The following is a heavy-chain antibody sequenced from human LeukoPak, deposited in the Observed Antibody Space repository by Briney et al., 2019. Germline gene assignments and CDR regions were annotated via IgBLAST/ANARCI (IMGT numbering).Heavy chain of an antibody. D-gene: IGHD1-1*01. Sequence: SQTLSLTCTVSGGSISSGSYYWSWIRQPAGKGLEWIGRIYTSGSTNYNPSLKSRVTISVDTSKNQFSLKLSSVTAADTAVYYCAGSRKRYYYMDVWGKGTTVTISS. CDR1: GGSISSGSYY. J-gene: IGHJ6*03. V-gene: IGHV4-61*02. CDR3: AGSRKRYYYMDV. CDR2: IYTSGST.